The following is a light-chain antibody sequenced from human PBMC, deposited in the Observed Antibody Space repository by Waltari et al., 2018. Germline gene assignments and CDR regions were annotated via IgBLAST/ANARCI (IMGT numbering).Light chain of an antibody. CDR1: SCAVAGYNY. Sequence: QSALTPPASVSGSPGQSITISCTGSSCAVAGYNYVSWFQQHPGKAPKRMIYEVSNRPSGVSDRFSGSKSGNTAALTISGLQPEDEADYYCSSYTSSTTVVFGGGTKLTVL. V-gene: IGLV2-14*01. CDR3: SSYTSSTTVV. J-gene: IGLJ2*01. CDR2: EVS.